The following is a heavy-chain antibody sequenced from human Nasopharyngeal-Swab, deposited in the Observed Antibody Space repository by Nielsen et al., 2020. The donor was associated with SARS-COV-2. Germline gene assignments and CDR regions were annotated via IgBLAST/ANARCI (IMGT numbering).Heavy chain of an antibody. CDR3: ARAGYSSGWDFDY. J-gene: IGHJ4*02. CDR1: GDSVSSNSAA. D-gene: IGHD6-19*01. Sequence: SQTLSLTCAISGDSVSSNSAAWNWLRQPPSRGLEWLGRTYYRSKWYNDYAVSVKSRITINPDTSKNQFSLQLNSVTPEDTAVYYCARAGYSSGWDFDYWGQGTLVTVSS. V-gene: IGHV6-1*01. CDR2: TYYRSKWYN.